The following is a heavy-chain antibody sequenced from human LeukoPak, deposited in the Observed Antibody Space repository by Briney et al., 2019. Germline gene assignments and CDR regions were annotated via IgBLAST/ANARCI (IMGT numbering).Heavy chain of an antibody. Sequence: PGGSLRLSCAASGFTFSNYGMHWVRQAPGKGLEWVTFIRYDGSNKYYADSVKGRFTISRDNSKNTLYLQVNSLSAEDTAVYYCARDRGLDYWGQGTLVTVSS. V-gene: IGHV3-30*02. CDR3: ARDRGLDY. CDR1: GFTFSNYG. CDR2: IRYDGSNK. J-gene: IGHJ4*02.